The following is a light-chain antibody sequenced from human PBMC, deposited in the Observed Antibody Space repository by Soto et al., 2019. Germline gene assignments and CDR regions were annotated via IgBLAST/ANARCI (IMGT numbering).Light chain of an antibody. CDR2: WAS. V-gene: IGKV4-1*01. CDR1: QSVLYSSNNKNY. J-gene: IGKJ3*01. Sequence: DIVMTQSPDSLAVSLGERATINCKSSQSVLYSSNNKNYLAWYQQRPGQPPKLIIYWASTRESGVPDRFSGSGSGTDFTLTISSLHAEDGAVYYCQQYYYTPGFTFGPGTKVDIK. CDR3: QQYYYTPGFT.